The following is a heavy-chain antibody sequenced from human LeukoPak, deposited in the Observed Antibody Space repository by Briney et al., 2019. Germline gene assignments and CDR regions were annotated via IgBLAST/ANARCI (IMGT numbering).Heavy chain of an antibody. CDR1: GYTFTNYW. V-gene: IGHV5-51*01. CDR3: ARHGFGAWFGDLR. J-gene: IGHJ4*02. D-gene: IGHD3-10*01. CDR2: IYPRDSDT. Sequence: GESLKISCKGSGYTFTNYWIGWVRQMRGKGLEWVGIIYPRDSDTRYSPSFQGQVTISADKSISTAYLQWSSLKPSDTAMYYCARHGFGAWFGDLRWGQGTLVTASS.